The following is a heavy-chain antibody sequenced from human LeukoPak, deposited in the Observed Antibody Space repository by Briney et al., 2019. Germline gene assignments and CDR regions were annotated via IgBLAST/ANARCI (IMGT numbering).Heavy chain of an antibody. CDR1: GFTFSSYS. V-gene: IGHV3-21*01. J-gene: IGHJ5*02. CDR2: ISSSSSYI. D-gene: IGHD4-17*01. Sequence: GGSLRLSCAASGFTFSSYSMNWVRQAPGKGLEWVSSISSSSSYIYYADSVKGRFTISRDNAKNSLYLQMNSLRAEDTAVYYCARDQSTVRKGNWFDPWGQGTLVTVSS. CDR3: ARDQSTVRKGNWFDP.